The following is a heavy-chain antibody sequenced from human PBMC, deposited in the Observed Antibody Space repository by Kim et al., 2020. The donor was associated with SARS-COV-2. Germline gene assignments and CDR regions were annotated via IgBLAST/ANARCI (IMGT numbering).Heavy chain of an antibody. CDR2: INQDGSER. J-gene: IGHJ6*02. Sequence: GGSLRLSCAASGFTFSSFWMNWVRQAPGKGLEWVANINQDGSERYYVDPVKGRFTISRDNAKNSLYLQMNSLRADDTAVYYCARGRGVDVWGQGTTVTVS. CDR3: ARGRGVDV. CDR1: GFTFSSFW. V-gene: IGHV3-7*01.